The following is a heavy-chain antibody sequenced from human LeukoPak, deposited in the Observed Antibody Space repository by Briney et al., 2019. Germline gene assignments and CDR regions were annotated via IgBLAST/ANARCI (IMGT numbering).Heavy chain of an antibody. CDR3: ARDHGLYGDPRVGDGYNWFDP. V-gene: IGHV4-59*01. CDR2: IYYSGST. J-gene: IGHJ5*02. D-gene: IGHD4-17*01. CDR1: GGSISSYY. Sequence: PSETLSLTCTVSGGSISSYYWSWIRQPPGKGLEWIGYIYYSGSTNYNPSLKSRVTISVDTSKNQFSLKLSSVTAADTAVYYCARDHGLYGDPRVGDGYNWFDPWGQGTLVTVSS.